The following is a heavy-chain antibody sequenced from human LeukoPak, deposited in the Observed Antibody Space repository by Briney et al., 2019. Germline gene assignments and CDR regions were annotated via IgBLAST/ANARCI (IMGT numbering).Heavy chain of an antibody. CDR2: IKSKTDGGTT. V-gene: IGHV3-15*01. CDR1: GFSFSNAW. CDR3: STDPNSGYDALTDFYTGVF. Sequence: GGSLRLSCAASGFSFSNAWMSWVRQAPGKGLEWVGQIKSKTDGGTTDDAAPVKGRFTISRDDSKKTLYLQMNSLKTEDTAVYYCSTDPNSGYDALTDFYTGVFWGQGTLVTVSS. J-gene: IGHJ4*02. D-gene: IGHD3-9*01.